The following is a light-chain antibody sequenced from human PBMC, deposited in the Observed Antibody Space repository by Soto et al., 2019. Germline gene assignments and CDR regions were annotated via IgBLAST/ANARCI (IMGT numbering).Light chain of an antibody. CDR1: QSVSSNY. CDR3: QQYGRSPT. J-gene: IGKJ1*01. CDR2: DAS. V-gene: IGKV3-20*01. Sequence: EIVMTQSPATLSVSPGERATLSCRASQSVSSNYLAWYQQKLGQAPRLLIYDASRRATGIPDRFSGSGSGTDFTLTISRLEPEDFVVYYCQQYGRSPTFGQGTK.